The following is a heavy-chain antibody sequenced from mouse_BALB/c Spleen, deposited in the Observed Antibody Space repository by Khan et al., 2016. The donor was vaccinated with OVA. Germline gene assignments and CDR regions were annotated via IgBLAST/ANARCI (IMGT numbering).Heavy chain of an antibody. Sequence: EVELVESGGGLVKPGGSLKLSCAASGFTFSDYHMYWVRQTPEKRLEWLATISDGGSYTYYPDSVKGRFTISSDDAQNNLYLQMSSLKSEATAMYYCARGYYGDPFAYWGQGTLVSSSA. CDR1: GFTFSDYH. D-gene: IGHD2-13*01. V-gene: IGHV5-4*02. CDR2: ISDGGSYT. J-gene: IGHJ3*01. CDR3: ARGYYGDPFAY.